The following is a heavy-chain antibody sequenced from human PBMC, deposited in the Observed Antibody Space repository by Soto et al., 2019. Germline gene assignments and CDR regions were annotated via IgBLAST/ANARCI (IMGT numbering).Heavy chain of an antibody. CDR2: ISGHNGKT. CDR3: ARERPLEDSPLADAFDV. D-gene: IGHD1-1*01. J-gene: IGHJ3*01. CDR1: GYTFTTYG. Sequence: QVHLVQSGAEVKKPGASVKVSCNSSGYTFTTYGVAWVRQVPGQGLEWMGWISGHNGKTFYAQSFQDRVTMTTDTSTSTAYMELRSLRSDDTAVYFCARERPLEDSPLADAFDVWGQGTRVIVSS. V-gene: IGHV1-18*01.